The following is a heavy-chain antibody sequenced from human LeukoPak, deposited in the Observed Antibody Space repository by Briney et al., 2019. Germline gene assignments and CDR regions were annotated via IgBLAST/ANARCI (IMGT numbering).Heavy chain of an antibody. V-gene: IGHV3-48*03. Sequence: GGSLRLSCAASGFTFSSYEMNWVRQAPGKGLEWVSYISSSGSTLYYADSVKGRFTISRDNAKNSLYLQMNSLRAEDTAVYYCARRGRYGMDVWGQGTTVTVSS. D-gene: IGHD3-10*01. CDR1: GFTFSSYE. J-gene: IGHJ6*02. CDR2: ISSSGSTL. CDR3: ARRGRYGMDV.